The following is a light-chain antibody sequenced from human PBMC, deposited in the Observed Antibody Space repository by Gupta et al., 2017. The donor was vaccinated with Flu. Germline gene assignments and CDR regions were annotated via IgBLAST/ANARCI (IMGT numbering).Light chain of an antibody. CDR1: QNISTW. Sequence: DIQMTQSPSSVSAYVGDSVTITCRASQNISTWSAWYQQKPGKAPKLLIFAASSLQSGVPSRFSGSGYGTDFTLTISSLQPEDFATYFCQQADSFPYTFGQGTKLDFK. CDR3: QQADSFPYT. V-gene: IGKV1D-12*01. J-gene: IGKJ2*01. CDR2: AAS.